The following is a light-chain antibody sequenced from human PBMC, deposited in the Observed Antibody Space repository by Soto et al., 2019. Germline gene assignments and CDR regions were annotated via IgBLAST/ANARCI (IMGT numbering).Light chain of an antibody. CDR2: EVS. V-gene: IGLV2-14*01. CDR3: SSYTSSSTLGFVV. Sequence: QSALTQPASVSGSPGQSITISCTGTSSDVGGYNYVSWYQQHPGKAPKLMIYEVSNRPSGVSNRFSGSKSGNTASLTISGLQAEDEADYYCSSYTSSSTLGFVVFGGGTKVTVL. J-gene: IGLJ2*01. CDR1: SSDVGGYNY.